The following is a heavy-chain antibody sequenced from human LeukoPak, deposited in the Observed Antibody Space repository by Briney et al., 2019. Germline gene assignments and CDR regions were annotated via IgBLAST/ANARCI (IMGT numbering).Heavy chain of an antibody. CDR2: ISSSGSTI. CDR3: ARQNYYYGMDV. CDR1: GFTFSDYY. V-gene: IGHV3-11*01. Sequence: GGSLRLSCAASGFTFSDYYMSWIRQAPGKGLEWVSYISSSGSTIYYADSVKGRFTISRDNAKNSLYLQMNSLGAEDTTVYYCARQNYYYGMDVWGQGTTVTVSS. J-gene: IGHJ6*02.